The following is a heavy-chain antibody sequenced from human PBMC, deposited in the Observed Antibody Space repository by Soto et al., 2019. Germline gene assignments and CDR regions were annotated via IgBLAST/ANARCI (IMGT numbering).Heavy chain of an antibody. J-gene: IGHJ4*02. V-gene: IGHV4-34*01. CDR1: GGSFRNYY. CDR2: VNHSGEA. D-gene: IGHD7-27*01. Sequence: SETLSLTCGVYGGSFRNYYWIWVRQPPGKGLEWIGEVNHSGEATYYPSLRSRVTLSVDSSKNQISLALTSVTAADTAVYYCARAKFESTGWHQFDIWGQGTLVTVSS. CDR3: ARAKFESTGWHQFDI.